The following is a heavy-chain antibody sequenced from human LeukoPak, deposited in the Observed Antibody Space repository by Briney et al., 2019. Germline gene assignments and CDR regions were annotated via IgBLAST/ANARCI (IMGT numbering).Heavy chain of an antibody. Sequence: ASETLSLTCAVYGGSFSGYYWSWIRQPPGKGLEWIGEINHSGSTNYNPSLKSRVTISVDTSKNQFSLKLSSVTAADTALYYCARNSQGYTSSWYHWFDPWGQGTLVTVSS. CDR1: GGSFSGYY. D-gene: IGHD6-13*01. J-gene: IGHJ5*02. CDR3: ARNSQGYTSSWYHWFDP. V-gene: IGHV4-34*01. CDR2: INHSGST.